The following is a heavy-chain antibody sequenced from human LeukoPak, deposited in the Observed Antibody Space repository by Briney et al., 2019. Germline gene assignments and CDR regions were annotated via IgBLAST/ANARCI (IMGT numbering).Heavy chain of an antibody. J-gene: IGHJ4*02. V-gene: IGHV1-18*01. CDR3: ARDHGATMVRGVISLPLFDY. Sequence: ASVKVSCKASGYTFTSYGISWVRQAPGQGLEWMGWISAYNGNTNYAQKLQGRVTMTRDTSISTAYMELSRLRSDDTAVYYCARDHGATMVRGVISLPLFDYWGQGTLVTVSS. CDR2: ISAYNGNT. D-gene: IGHD3-10*01. CDR1: GYTFTSYG.